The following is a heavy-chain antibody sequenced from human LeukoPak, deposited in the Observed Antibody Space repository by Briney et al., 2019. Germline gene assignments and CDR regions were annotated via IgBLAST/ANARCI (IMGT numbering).Heavy chain of an antibody. V-gene: IGHV1-2*02. D-gene: IGHD2-21*02. Sequence: ASVKVSCKASGYTFTDYYMQWVRQAPGQGLEWMGWINPNSGGTNYAQKFQGRVTMTRDTSISTAYMELSRLRSDDTAVYYCARVAYCGGACYYYFDNWGQGTLVTVSS. J-gene: IGHJ4*02. CDR1: GYTFTDYY. CDR2: INPNSGGT. CDR3: ARVAYCGGACYYYFDN.